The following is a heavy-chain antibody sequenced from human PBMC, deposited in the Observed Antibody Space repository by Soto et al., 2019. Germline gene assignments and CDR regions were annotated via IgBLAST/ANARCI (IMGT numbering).Heavy chain of an antibody. CDR1: GYTFTSYA. V-gene: IGHV1-3*01. J-gene: IGHJ4*02. D-gene: IGHD3-10*01. CDR3: ARTLITMVRGVPKKLAFDY. Sequence: VKVSCKASGYTFTSYAMHWVRQAPGQRLEWMGWINAGNGNTKYSQKFQGRVTITRDTSASTAYMELSSLRSEDTAVYYCARTLITMVRGVPKKLAFDYWGQGTLVTVSS. CDR2: INAGNGNT.